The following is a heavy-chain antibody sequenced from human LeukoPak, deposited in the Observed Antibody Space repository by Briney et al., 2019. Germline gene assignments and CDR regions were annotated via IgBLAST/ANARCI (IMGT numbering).Heavy chain of an antibody. CDR2: IIPIFGTA. V-gene: IGHV1-69*13. J-gene: IGHJ6*03. D-gene: IGHD5-18*01. CDR3: ASAVTRYYYYYYMDV. Sequence: SVTVSFKASGGTFSSYAISWGRQAPGQGLEWMGGIIPIFGTANYAQKFQGRVTITADESTSTAYMELSSLRSGGTAVYYCASAVTRYYYYYYMDVWGKGTTVTISS. CDR1: GGTFSSYA.